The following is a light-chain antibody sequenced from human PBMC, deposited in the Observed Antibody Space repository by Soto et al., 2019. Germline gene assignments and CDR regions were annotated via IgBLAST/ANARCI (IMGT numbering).Light chain of an antibody. CDR1: QSVRNSY. Sequence: EIVLTQFPDTLSLSPGERATLSCRASQSVRNSYLAWYQQRPGQAPRLLIYGADSRATGIPDRFSGSGSDTDFTITISRLEPEDFAVYYCQQYGSSPRYTFGQGTKLEI. CDR2: GAD. J-gene: IGKJ2*01. V-gene: IGKV3-20*01. CDR3: QQYGSSPRYT.